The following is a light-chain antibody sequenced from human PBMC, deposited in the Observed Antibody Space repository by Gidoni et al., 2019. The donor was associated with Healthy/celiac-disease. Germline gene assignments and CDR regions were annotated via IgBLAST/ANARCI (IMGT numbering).Light chain of an antibody. J-gene: IGKJ3*01. CDR1: QSLLHSNGYNY. Sequence: DIVMTQSPLSLPVTPGEPASISCRSSQSLLHSNGYNYLDWYLQKPGQSPQLLIYLGSNRASGVPDRLSGSGSGTDFTMKISRVEAEDVGVYYCMQALQTHFTFGPGTKVDIK. CDR2: LGS. CDR3: MQALQTHFT. V-gene: IGKV2-28*01.